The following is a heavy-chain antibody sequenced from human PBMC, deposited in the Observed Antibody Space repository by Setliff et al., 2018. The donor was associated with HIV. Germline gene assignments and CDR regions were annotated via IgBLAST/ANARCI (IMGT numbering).Heavy chain of an antibody. D-gene: IGHD4-17*01. CDR2: IYSGGTT. V-gene: IGHV3-66*01. CDR1: GFTFSSYA. CDR3: VRVCLRCKDLIYSYMDV. J-gene: IGHJ6*03. Sequence: GGSLRLSCAASGFTFSSYAMSWVRQAPGKGLEWVSVIYSGGTTYYADSVRGRFTISRDNAKNTLYLQMNSLRTEDTAVYHCVRVCLRCKDLIYSYMDVWGKGTTVTVSS.